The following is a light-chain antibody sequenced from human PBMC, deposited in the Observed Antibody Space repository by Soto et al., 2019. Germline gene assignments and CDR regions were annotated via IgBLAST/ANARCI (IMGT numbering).Light chain of an antibody. CDR1: QSISGS. CDR3: QQRYSTPTT. Sequence: DIQMTQSPTSLSASLGDRVTITCRASQSISGSLNWYQHKPGKPPKLLIYAASSLQRGVPSKFSGSGSGTDFTLTISSLQPEDFATYYCQQRYSTPTTLGPGTRLEIK. CDR2: AAS. J-gene: IGKJ5*01. V-gene: IGKV1-39*01.